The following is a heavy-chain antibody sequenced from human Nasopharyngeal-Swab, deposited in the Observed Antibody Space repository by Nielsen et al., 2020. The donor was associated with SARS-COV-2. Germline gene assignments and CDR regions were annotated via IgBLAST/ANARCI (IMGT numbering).Heavy chain of an antibody. CDR3: ARGVAGVSMIVVVLTGGSYHFDY. V-gene: IGHV4-34*01. CDR2: INHSGNT. D-gene: IGHD3-22*01. J-gene: IGHJ4*02. CDR1: GGSFSAYD. Sequence: SETLSLTCAVYGGSFSAYDWSWIRQPPGKGLEWIGEINHSGNTNYNPSLKSRVTISLDTSKNQFSLKLGSVTAADTAVYYCARGVAGVSMIVVVLTGGSYHFDYWGQGTLVTVSS.